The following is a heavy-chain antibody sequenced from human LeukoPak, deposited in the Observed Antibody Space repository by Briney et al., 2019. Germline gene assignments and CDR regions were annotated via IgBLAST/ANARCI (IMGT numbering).Heavy chain of an antibody. J-gene: IGHJ4*02. Sequence: GGSLRLSCAAPGFTVSSNYMSWVRQAPGKGLEWVSVIYSGGSTYYADSVKGRFTISRHNSKNTLYLQMNSLRAEDAAVYYCARITDYVVDYWGQGTLVTVSS. CDR3: ARITDYVVDY. V-gene: IGHV3-53*04. D-gene: IGHD4-17*01. CDR2: IYSGGST. CDR1: GFTVSSNY.